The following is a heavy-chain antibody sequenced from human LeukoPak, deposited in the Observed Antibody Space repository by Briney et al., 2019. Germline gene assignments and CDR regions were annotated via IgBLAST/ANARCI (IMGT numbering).Heavy chain of an antibody. D-gene: IGHD3-10*01. CDR1: GFTFSSYE. CDR2: INSSESII. V-gene: IGHV3-48*03. CDR3: ARGRGSGTYYTRGYYMDV. J-gene: IGHJ6*03. Sequence: GGSLRLSCAASGFTFSSYEMNWVHQGPGKGLEWVSYINSSESIISYADSVKGRFTISRDNAKNSLYLQMNSLRAEDTAVYYCARGRGSGTYYTRGYYMDVWGKGTTATISS.